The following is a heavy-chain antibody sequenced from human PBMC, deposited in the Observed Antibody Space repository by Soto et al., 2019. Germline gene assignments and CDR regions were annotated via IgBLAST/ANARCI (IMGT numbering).Heavy chain of an antibody. CDR2: INWNGGST. CDR3: VRGDGDRYDGHGYLGRH. J-gene: IGHJ4*02. Sequence: GGSLRLSCAASGFTFDDYGMSWVRQAPGKGLERVSGINWNGGSTGYADSVKGRFTISRDNAKNTFYMEMNSARVEDTAVYYCVRGDGDRYDGHGYLGRHWGQGSLVTVSS. D-gene: IGHD2-21*01. CDR1: GFTFDDYG. V-gene: IGHV3-20*04.